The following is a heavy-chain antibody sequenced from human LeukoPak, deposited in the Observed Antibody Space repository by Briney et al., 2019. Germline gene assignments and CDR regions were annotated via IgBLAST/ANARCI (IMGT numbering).Heavy chain of an antibody. CDR1: GFTFSSYG. D-gene: IGHD3-10*01. V-gene: IGHV3-53*04. J-gene: IGHJ4*02. CDR2: IYSGGST. CDR3: ARSDYGSGSYGY. Sequence: GGSLRLSCAASGFTFSSYGMHWVRQAPGKGLEWVSVIYSGGSTYYADSVKGRFTISRHNSKNTLYLQMSSLRAEDTAVYYCARSDYGSGSYGYWGQGTLVTVSS.